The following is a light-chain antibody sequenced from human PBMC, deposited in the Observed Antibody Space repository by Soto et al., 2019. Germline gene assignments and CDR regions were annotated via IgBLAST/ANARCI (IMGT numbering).Light chain of an antibody. CDR1: SSDVGSYNF. Sequence: QSALTQPASASGSPGQSIIISCTGTSSDVGSYNFVSWYQQHPGKAPKLMIYEVSKRPSGVSNRFSGSKSGNTASLTISGLQPEDEADYYCFSYAGNNGVFGGGTKLTVL. J-gene: IGLJ3*02. CDR3: FSYAGNNGV. V-gene: IGLV2-23*02. CDR2: EVS.